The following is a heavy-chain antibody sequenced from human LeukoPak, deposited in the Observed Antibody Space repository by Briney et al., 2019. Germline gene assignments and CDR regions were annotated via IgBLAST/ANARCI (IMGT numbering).Heavy chain of an antibody. V-gene: IGHV4-4*02. CDR1: GGSLSTTSW. CDR2: VYHSGGGNK. CDR3: ARVNYGDHDY. Sequence: PSGTLSLTCAVSGGSLSTTSWWVWLRQPLGKGLEWIGEVYHSGGGNKNYNPSLKSRATISVDTSRNQFSLNLRSVTAADTAVYYCARVNYGDHDYWGQGTLVTVSS. J-gene: IGHJ4*02. D-gene: IGHD4-17*01.